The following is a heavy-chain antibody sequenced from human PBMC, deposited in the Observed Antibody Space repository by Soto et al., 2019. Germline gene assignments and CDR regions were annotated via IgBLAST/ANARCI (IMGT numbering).Heavy chain of an antibody. CDR1: GGSISSYY. CDR2: IYYSGST. CDR3: ARLGGYYQAFDQ. Sequence: SETLSLTCTVSGGSISSYYGGWFRQPPGKGLEWIGYIYYSGSTTYHPSLKGRVTISVDTSKNQFSLNLTSVTAADTAVYYCARLGGYYQAFDQWGQGSLVTVS. J-gene: IGHJ4*02. V-gene: IGHV4-59*08. D-gene: IGHD3-22*01.